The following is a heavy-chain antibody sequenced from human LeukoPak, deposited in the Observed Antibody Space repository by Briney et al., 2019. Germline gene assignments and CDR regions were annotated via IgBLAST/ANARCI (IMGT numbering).Heavy chain of an antibody. Sequence: GGSLRLSCAASGFTFSDYYMSWIRQAPGKGLEWVSYISSSGSTIYYADSVKGRFTISRDNAKNSLHLQMNSLRAEDTAVYYCARDDSDYYDSSATHWWFDPWGQGTLVTVSS. J-gene: IGHJ5*02. CDR2: ISSSGSTI. D-gene: IGHD3-22*01. CDR1: GFTFSDYY. CDR3: ARDDSDYYDSSATHWWFDP. V-gene: IGHV3-11*01.